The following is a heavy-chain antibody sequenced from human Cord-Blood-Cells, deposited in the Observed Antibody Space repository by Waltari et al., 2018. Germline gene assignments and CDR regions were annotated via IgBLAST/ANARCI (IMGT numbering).Heavy chain of an antibody. J-gene: IGHJ4*02. CDR3: ARDRYGSGSYDY. D-gene: IGHD3-10*01. CDR1: GFTFSSYA. V-gene: IGHV3-30*04. CDR2: ISYDGSKK. Sequence: QVQLVESGGGVVQPGRSLRLSCAASGFTFSSYAMHWVCQAPGKGVEWVAVISYDGSKKYYADSVKGRFTISRDNSKNTLYLQMNSLRAEDTAVYYCARDRYGSGSYDYWGQGTLVTVSS.